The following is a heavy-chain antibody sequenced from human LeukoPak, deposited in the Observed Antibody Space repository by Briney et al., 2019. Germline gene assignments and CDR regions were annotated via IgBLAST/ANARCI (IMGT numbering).Heavy chain of an antibody. V-gene: IGHV4-39*01. CDR2: ISYSGST. J-gene: IGHJ4*02. D-gene: IGHD5-24*01. CDR3: ARHLVRDGYNYFFGN. CDR1: GGSIGSTTFY. Sequence: PSETLSLTCSVSGGSIGSTTFYWGWIRQPPDKGLEYIGAISYSGSTYYNPSLKSRVTMLVDTSKNQFSLKLTSVTAADTAVYYCARHLVRDGYNYFFGNWGQGTLVTVSS.